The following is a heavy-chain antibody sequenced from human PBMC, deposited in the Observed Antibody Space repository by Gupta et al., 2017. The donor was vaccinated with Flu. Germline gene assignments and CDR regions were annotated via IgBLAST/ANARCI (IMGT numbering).Heavy chain of an antibody. CDR3: ARDLERSGGRCYSCYYYGMDV. Sequence: VRQAPGQGLEWMGGIIPFFGTVNYAQKFQGRVTITADESTSTAYMDLSSLRSEDTAVYYCARDLERSGGRCYSCYYYGMDVWGQGTTVTVSS. V-gene: IGHV1-69*01. D-gene: IGHD2-15*01. CDR2: IIPFFGTV. J-gene: IGHJ6*02.